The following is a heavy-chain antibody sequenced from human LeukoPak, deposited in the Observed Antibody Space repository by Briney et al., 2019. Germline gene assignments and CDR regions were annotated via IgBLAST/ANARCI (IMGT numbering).Heavy chain of an antibody. CDR2: MYAGGST. CDR3: ARQLGASGHTG. V-gene: IGHV3-53*01. D-gene: IGHD1-26*01. CDR1: GFAVSSMY. J-gene: IGHJ4*02. Sequence: SGGSLRLSCAASGFAVSSMYMSWVRQAPGKGLEWVSIMYAGGSTSCADSVKGRFTISRDNSKNTLSLQMNSLRAEDTAVYYCARQLGASGHTGWGQGTLVTVSS.